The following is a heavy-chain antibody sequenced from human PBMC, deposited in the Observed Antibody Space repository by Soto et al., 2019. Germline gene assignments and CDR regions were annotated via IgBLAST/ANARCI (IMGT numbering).Heavy chain of an antibody. D-gene: IGHD2-2*01. Sequence: ASVKVSCKVSGYTLTELSMHWVRQAPGKGLEWMGGFDPEDGETIYAQKFQGRVTMTEDTSTDTAYMELSSLRSEDTAVYYCATRILAGYCSSTSCYGWDYWGQGTLVTVYS. J-gene: IGHJ4*02. CDR3: ATRILAGYCSSTSCYGWDY. CDR1: GYTLTELS. CDR2: FDPEDGET. V-gene: IGHV1-24*01.